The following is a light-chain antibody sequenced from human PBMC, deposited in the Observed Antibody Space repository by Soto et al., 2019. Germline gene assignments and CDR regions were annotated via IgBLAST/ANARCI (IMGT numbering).Light chain of an antibody. CDR3: QQYNSYSPT. J-gene: IGKJ1*01. CDR1: QSISSW. CDR2: DAS. Sequence: DIPMTQSPSTLSASVGDRVTITCRASQSISSWLAWYQQKPGKAPKLLIYDASSLESGVPSRFSGGGSGTEFTLTISSLQPDDFATYYCQQYNSYSPTFGQGTKVEIK. V-gene: IGKV1-5*01.